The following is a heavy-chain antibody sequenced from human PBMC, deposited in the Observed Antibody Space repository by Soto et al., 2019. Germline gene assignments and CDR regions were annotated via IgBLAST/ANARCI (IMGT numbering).Heavy chain of an antibody. D-gene: IGHD6-19*01. CDR3: ARGGDSSGWDWYFDL. CDR1: GGSISSGDHH. CDR2: IFYDGYT. Sequence: SETLSLTCTVSGGSISSGDHHWSWIRQPPGKRLEWIGSIFYDGYTLYTPSLKSRVTISVDTSKNQFSLQLNSVTSEDTAVYYCARGGDSSGWDWYFDLWGRGTLVTVSS. J-gene: IGHJ2*01. V-gene: IGHV4-39*01.